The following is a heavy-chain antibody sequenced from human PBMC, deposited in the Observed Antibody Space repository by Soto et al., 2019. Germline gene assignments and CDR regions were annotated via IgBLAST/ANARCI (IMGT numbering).Heavy chain of an antibody. V-gene: IGHV3-23*01. Sequence: GGSLRLSCAASGFTFSNFAMDWVRQAPGKGLEWVSGIIGSGGTTYYADSVKGRFTISRDKSKTTLYLQMNSLRAEDTAIYYCAKHGGYSFGPGDYYGMDIWGQGTTVTVSS. J-gene: IGHJ6*02. CDR3: AKHGGYSFGPGDYYGMDI. CDR2: IIGSGGTT. D-gene: IGHD5-18*01. CDR1: GFTFSNFA.